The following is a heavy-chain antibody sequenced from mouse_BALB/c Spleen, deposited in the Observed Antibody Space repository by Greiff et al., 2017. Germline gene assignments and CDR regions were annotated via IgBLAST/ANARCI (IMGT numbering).Heavy chain of an antibody. J-gene: IGHJ1*01. CDR2: IYPGSGST. CDR3: ARNDGYPWYFDV. CDR1: GYNFTSYW. Sequence: QVQLQQPGAELVKPGTSVKLSCKASGYNFTSYWINWVKLRPGQGLEWIGDIYPGSGSTNYNEKFKSKATLTVDTSSSTAYMQLSSLASEDSALYYCARNDGYPWYFDVWGAGTTVTVSS. D-gene: IGHD2-3*01. V-gene: IGHV1-55*01.